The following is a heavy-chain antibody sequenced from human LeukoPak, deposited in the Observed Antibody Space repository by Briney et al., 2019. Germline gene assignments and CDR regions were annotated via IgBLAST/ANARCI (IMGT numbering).Heavy chain of an antibody. D-gene: IGHD6-13*01. Sequence: GGSLRLSCAASGFTFSSYWMSWVRQAPGKGLEWVANINQDGSAKYYVDSVKGRFTISRDNAKNSLYLQMNSLRAEDTAVYYCARGGSSSWYIGIDYWGQGTLVTVSS. CDR1: GFTFSSYW. J-gene: IGHJ4*02. CDR2: INQDGSAK. CDR3: ARGGSSSWYIGIDY. V-gene: IGHV3-7*03.